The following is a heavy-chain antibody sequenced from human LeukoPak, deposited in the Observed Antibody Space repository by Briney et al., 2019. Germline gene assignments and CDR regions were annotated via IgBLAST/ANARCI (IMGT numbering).Heavy chain of an antibody. J-gene: IGHJ4*02. D-gene: IGHD6-19*01. CDR3: AEATIRKTAQWLIYFDY. V-gene: IGHV3-30*18. Sequence: GGSLRLSCAASGVTFSNYGMRWVRQAPGKGLEWVAVISYDGSNKYYADSVKGRFTISRDNSKNTLYLQMNSLRAEDTAVYYCAEATIRKTAQWLIYFDYWGQGTLVTVSS. CDR2: ISYDGSNK. CDR1: GVTFSNYG.